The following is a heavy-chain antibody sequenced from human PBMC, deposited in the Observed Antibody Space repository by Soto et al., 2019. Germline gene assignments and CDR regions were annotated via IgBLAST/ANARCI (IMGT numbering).Heavy chain of an antibody. V-gene: IGHV3-23*01. CDR3: AKPSGLATAGSAFDY. CDR1: GFTFNNYA. Sequence: GGSLRLSCSTSGFTFNNYAMGWVRQAPGKGLEWVSTISGSGGNTFYADSVKGRFTISRDNSKNTVSLQMNSLRAEDTAVYYCAKPSGLATAGSAFDYWGRGTLVTVSS. J-gene: IGHJ4*02. D-gene: IGHD6-13*01. CDR2: ISGSGGNT.